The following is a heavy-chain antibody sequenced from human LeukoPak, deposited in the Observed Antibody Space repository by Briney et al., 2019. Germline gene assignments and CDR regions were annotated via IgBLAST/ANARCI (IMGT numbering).Heavy chain of an antibody. CDR1: GFTFSSYA. CDR2: ISVSGGST. J-gene: IGHJ4*02. V-gene: IGHV3-23*01. Sequence: GGSLRLSCAASGFTFSSYAMSWVRQAPGKGLQWVAAISVSGGSTWSADSVKGRFTIPRDNSKNTLYLQMNSLRAEDTALYYCAKGSSGYYYGYFDYWGQGTLVTVSS. CDR3: AKGSSGYYYGYFDY. D-gene: IGHD3-22*01.